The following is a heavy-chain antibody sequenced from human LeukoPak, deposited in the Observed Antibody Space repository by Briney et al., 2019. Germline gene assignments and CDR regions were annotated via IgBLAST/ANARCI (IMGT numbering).Heavy chain of an antibody. CDR3: VRDLGISGWYAPPLGYFDS. V-gene: IGHV1-2*02. J-gene: IGHJ4*02. CDR2: INPKSGGT. Sequence: ASVKVSCKASGYTFSAYCMHWVRQAPGQGLEWKGWINPKSGGTNYAQQFQDRVTMTRDTSISSTYMELSRLRSDDTAVYYCVRDLGISGWYAPPLGYFDSWGQGTLVTVSS. D-gene: IGHD6-19*01. CDR1: GYTFSAYC.